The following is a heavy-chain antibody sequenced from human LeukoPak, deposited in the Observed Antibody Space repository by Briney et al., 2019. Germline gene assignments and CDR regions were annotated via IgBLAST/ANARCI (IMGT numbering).Heavy chain of an antibody. CDR2: IYYSGST. D-gene: IGHD4-17*01. V-gene: IGHV4-39*01. Sequence: SETLSLTCTVSGGSISSSSYYWGWIRQPPGKGLEWIGSIYYSGSTYYNPSLKSRVTISVDTSKNQFSLKLSSVTAADTAVYYCASHWGRDYRGKFDYWGQGTLVTVSS. J-gene: IGHJ4*02. CDR1: GGSISSSSYY. CDR3: ASHWGRDYRGKFDY.